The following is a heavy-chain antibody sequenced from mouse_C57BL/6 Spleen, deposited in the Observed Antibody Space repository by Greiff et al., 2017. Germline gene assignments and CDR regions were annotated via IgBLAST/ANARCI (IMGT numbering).Heavy chain of an antibody. CDR1: GFNITDYY. CDR3: ARGIPYGYDDDSYFAMGD. V-gene: IGHV14-2*01. CDR2: IDPEDGET. D-gene: IGHD2-2*01. J-gene: IGHJ4*01. Sequence: EVMLVESGAELVKPGASVKLSCTASGFNITDYYMHWVKQRPEQGLEWIGRIDPEDGETKYAPKFQGKATITADTSSNTAYLQLSSLTSEYTAVYYYARGIPYGYDDDSYFAMGDWGQGPSVTVSS.